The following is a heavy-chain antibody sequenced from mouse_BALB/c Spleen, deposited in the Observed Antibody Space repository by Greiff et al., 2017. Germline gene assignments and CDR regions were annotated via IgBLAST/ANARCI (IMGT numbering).Heavy chain of an antibody. D-gene: IGHD1-1*01. CDR2: ISDGGSYT. CDR3: ARDYGSSYGYFDV. Sequence: VQLKESGGGLVKPGGSLKLSCAASGFTFSDYYMYWVRQTPEKRLEWVATISDGGSYTYYPDSVKGRFTISRDNAKNNLYLQMSSLKSEDTAMYYCARDYGSSYGYFDVWGAGTTVTVSS. CDR1: GFTFSDYY. V-gene: IGHV5-4*02. J-gene: IGHJ1*01.